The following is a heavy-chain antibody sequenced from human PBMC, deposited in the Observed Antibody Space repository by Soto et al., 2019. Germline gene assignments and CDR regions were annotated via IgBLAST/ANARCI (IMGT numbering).Heavy chain of an antibody. D-gene: IGHD3-22*01. CDR2: IYYSGTT. CDR1: GGSISSSSSY. CDR3: ARHGNYYYDSSGYSPFDY. J-gene: IGHJ4*02. Sequence: ETLSLTCNVSGGSISSSSSYWGWIRQPPGKGLEWIGSIYYSGTTYYNPSLKSRVTISVDTSKSQFSLKLSSVTAADTAMYYCARHGNYYYDSSGYSPFDYWGQGTLVTVSS. V-gene: IGHV4-39*01.